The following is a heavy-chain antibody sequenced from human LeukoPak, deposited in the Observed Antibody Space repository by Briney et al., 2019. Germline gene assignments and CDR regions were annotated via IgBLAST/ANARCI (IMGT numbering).Heavy chain of an antibody. CDR1: GFSFANYA. CDR2: ISGSGGKI. D-gene: IGHD1-26*01. Sequence: PGGSLRLSCAVSGFSFANYAMTWVRQAPGKGLEWVSSISGSGGKIDYAASVKGRFTVSRDNSRNTLTLHMNSLRAEDAAVYYCAKDWKLVGTTFFDYWGQGTLVIVSS. CDR3: AKDWKLVGTTFFDY. V-gene: IGHV3-23*01. J-gene: IGHJ4*02.